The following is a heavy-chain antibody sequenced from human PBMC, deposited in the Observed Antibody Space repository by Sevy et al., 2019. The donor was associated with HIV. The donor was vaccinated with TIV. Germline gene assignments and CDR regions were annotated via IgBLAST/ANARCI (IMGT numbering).Heavy chain of an antibody. J-gene: IGHJ4*02. V-gene: IGHV1-69*13. CDR3: ARGITSIRGGGNYFDS. CDR2: IIPVFGTT. D-gene: IGHD1-20*01. Sequence: ASVKVSCKASGATFKNYAISWVRQAPGQGLEWMGEIIPVFGTTNYALKFQGRVTITADESTTTVYMELSSLTSEDTAVYYCARGITSIRGGGNYFDSWGQGALVTVSS. CDR1: GATFKNYA.